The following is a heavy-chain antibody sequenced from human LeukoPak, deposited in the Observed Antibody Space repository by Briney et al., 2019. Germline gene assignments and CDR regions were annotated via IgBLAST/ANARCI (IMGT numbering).Heavy chain of an antibody. J-gene: IGHJ4*02. CDR3: AKSELTGDGEGYFDY. V-gene: IGHV3-21*01. CDR1: GLTFSSYS. Sequence: GGSLRLSCAASGLTFSSYSMNWVRQAPGKGLEWVSSISSSSSYIYYADSVKGRFTISRDNAKNSLYLQMNSLRAEDTAVYYCAKSELTGDGEGYFDYWGQGTLVTVSS. CDR2: ISSSSSYI. D-gene: IGHD7-27*01.